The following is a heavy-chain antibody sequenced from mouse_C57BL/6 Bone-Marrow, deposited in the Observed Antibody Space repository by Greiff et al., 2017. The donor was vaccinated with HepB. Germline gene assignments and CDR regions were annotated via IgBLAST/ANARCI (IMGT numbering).Heavy chain of an antibody. J-gene: IGHJ1*03. CDR3: AREGAYFDV. CDR1: GYSITSGYY. CDR2: ISYDGSN. Sequence: EVQLMESGPGLVKPSQSLSLTCSVTGYSITSGYYWNWIRQFPGNKLEWMGYISYDGSNNYNPSLKNRISITRDTSKNQFFLKLNSVTTEDTATYYCAREGAYFDVWGTGTTVTVSS. V-gene: IGHV3-6*01.